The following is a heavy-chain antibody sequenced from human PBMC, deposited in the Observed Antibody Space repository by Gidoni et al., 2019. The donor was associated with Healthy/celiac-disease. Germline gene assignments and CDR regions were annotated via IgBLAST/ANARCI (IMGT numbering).Heavy chain of an antibody. Sequence: QVQLQESGPGLVKPSETLSLTCAVSGYSISSGYYWGWLRQPPGKGLEWIGSIYHSGSTYYNPSLKSRVTISVDTSKNQFSLKLSSVTAADTAVYYCARGAAVAGNDAFDIWGQGTMVTVSS. V-gene: IGHV4-38-2*01. D-gene: IGHD6-19*01. J-gene: IGHJ3*02. CDR2: IYHSGST. CDR3: ARGAAVAGNDAFDI. CDR1: GYSISSGYY.